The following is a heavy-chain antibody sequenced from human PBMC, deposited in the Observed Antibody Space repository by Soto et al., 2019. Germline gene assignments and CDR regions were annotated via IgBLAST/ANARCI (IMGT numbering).Heavy chain of an antibody. D-gene: IGHD1-26*01. Sequence: HPVGSLRLSCAASGITLSSYAMNWVRQAPGKGPEWVSGISASGGSTSYADSVKGRFTISRDNSKNTLYLQMNSLRADDTAVYHCAKGQNSGTYRFYFDYWGQGALVTVSS. CDR2: ISASGGST. CDR1: GITLSSYA. CDR3: AKGQNSGTYRFYFDY. V-gene: IGHV3-23*01. J-gene: IGHJ4*02.